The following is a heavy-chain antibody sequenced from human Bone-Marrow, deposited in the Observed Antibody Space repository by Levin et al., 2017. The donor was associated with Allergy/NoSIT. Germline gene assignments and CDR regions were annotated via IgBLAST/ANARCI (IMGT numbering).Heavy chain of an antibody. V-gene: IGHV3-48*01. D-gene: IGHD2-2*01. CDR1: GFTFSSYS. Sequence: GGSLRLSCAASGFTFSSYSMNWVRQAPGKGLEWVSYISSSSSTIYYADSVKGRFTISRDNAKNSLYLQMNSLRAEDTAVYYCARDALRMGVPACEYWGQGTLVTVSS. J-gene: IGHJ4*02. CDR3: ARDALRMGVPACEY. CDR2: ISSSSSTI.